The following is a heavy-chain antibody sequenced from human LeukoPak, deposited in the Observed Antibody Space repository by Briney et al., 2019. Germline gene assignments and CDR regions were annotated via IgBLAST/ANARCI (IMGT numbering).Heavy chain of an antibody. V-gene: IGHV3-21*01. CDR3: ARDRYSSGHAFDI. D-gene: IGHD3-22*01. J-gene: IGHJ3*02. CDR1: GFTFSSYT. Sequence: GGSLRLSYAASGFTFSSYTMHWIRQAPGKGLEWVSSISSSSSYIYYADSVKGRFTISRDNAKNSLYLQMNSLRAEDTAVYYCARDRYSSGHAFDIWGQGTMVTVSS. CDR2: ISSSSSYI.